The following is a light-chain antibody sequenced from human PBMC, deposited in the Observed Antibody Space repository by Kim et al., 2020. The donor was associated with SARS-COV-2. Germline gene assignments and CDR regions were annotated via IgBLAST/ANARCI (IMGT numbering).Light chain of an antibody. CDR3: QAWDSGTAV. CDR1: KLGDKY. J-gene: IGLJ3*02. CDR2: QDK. Sequence: SYELTQPPSVSVSPGQTASITCSGDKLGDKYACWYQQKPGQSPMLVIYQDKERPSGIPERFSGSNSGNTATLTISGTQAMDEADYYCQAWDSGTAVFGGG. V-gene: IGLV3-1*01.